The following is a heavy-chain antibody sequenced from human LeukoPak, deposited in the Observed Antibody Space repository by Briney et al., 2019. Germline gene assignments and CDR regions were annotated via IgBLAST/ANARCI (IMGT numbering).Heavy chain of an antibody. V-gene: IGHV3-74*01. Sequence: PGGSLRLSCAVSGFTFSSYYMHWVRHTPGKGRVWVSRISSDGSNTNYADSVKGRFTISRDNAKNTLYLQMNSLRAEDTAVYYCIRVPYWGQGALVTVSS. CDR3: IRVPY. CDR1: GFTFSSYY. J-gene: IGHJ4*02. CDR2: ISSDGSNT.